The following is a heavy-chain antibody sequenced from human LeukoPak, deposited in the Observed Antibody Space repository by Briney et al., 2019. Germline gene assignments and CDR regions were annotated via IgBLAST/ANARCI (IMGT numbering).Heavy chain of an antibody. Sequence: SETLSLTCTVSGGSISSSSYYWGWIRQPPGKGLEWIGSIYYSGSTYYNPSLKSRVTISVDTSKNQFSLKLRSVTAADTAVYYCARGAAADTRYFQHWGQGTLVTVSS. V-gene: IGHV4-39*07. CDR2: IYYSGST. J-gene: IGHJ1*01. D-gene: IGHD6-13*01. CDR3: ARGAAADTRYFQH. CDR1: GGSISSSSYY.